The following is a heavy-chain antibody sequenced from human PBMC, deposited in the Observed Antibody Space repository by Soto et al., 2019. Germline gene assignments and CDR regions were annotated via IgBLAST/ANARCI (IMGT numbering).Heavy chain of an antibody. CDR3: AKDRCSGGSCYFDY. Sequence: GSLRLSCAASGFTFSSYAMGWVRQAPGKGLEWVSAISGSGGSTYYADSVKGRFTISRDNSKNTLYLQMNSLRAEDTAVYYCAKDRCSGGSCYFDYWGQGTLVTVSS. CDR2: ISGSGGST. CDR1: GFTFSSYA. J-gene: IGHJ4*02. D-gene: IGHD2-15*01. V-gene: IGHV3-23*01.